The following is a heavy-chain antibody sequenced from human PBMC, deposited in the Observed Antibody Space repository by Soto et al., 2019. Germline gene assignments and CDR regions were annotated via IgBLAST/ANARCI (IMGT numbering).Heavy chain of an antibody. J-gene: IGHJ4*02. CDR3: SRGMVRGVLVY. V-gene: IGHV4-30-2*01. CDR1: GGSLSSGGYS. Sequence: SETMSLTCAVSGGSLSSGGYSWTWIRQPPGKGLEWIGYIYASGSTYFNPSLESRITMSVDGSKNQFSLQLCSVTAADTAVYYGSRGMVRGVLVYWGQGTLVTVSS. CDR2: IYASGST. D-gene: IGHD3-10*01.